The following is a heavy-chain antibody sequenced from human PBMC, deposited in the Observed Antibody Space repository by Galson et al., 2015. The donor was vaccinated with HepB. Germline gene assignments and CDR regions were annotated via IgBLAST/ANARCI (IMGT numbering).Heavy chain of an antibody. Sequence: QSGAEVKKPGESLKISCKSSGYRFTSYWIGWVRQMPGKGLEWMGIIYPGDSDTRYSPSFQGQVTISADKSISIAYLQWSRLKASDTSMYYCVRRGSSSWFFDYWGQGTLVTVSS. CDR3: VRRGSSSWFFDY. CDR2: IYPGDSDT. J-gene: IGHJ4*02. V-gene: IGHV5-51*03. D-gene: IGHD6-13*01. CDR1: GYRFTSYW.